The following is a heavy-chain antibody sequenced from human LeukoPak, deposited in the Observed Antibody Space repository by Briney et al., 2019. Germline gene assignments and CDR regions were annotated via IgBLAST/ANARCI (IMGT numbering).Heavy chain of an antibody. Sequence: ASVKVSCKASGYTFTSYGISWVRQAPGQGLEWMGWISAYNGNTNYAQKFQGRVTMTRDTSTSTVYMELSSLRSEDTAVYYCAMGTAAGNFDSWGQGTLVTVSS. V-gene: IGHV1-18*01. CDR3: AMGTAAGNFDS. J-gene: IGHJ4*02. D-gene: IGHD6-13*01. CDR2: ISAYNGNT. CDR1: GYTFTSYG.